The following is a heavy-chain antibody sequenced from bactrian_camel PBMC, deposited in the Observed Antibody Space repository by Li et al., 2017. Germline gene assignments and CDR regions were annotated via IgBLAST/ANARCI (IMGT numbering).Heavy chain of an antibody. CDR1: GNTYSATY. D-gene: IGHD4*01. Sequence: HVQLVESGGGSVQTGSSLTLPCIESGNTYSATYTGWFRQSPGKQREGVAGIESDGSTSYADSVKGRFTISQDHAKRTLDLQMNDLQPDDTAMYYCATMRAGNFCSRVNLLRFGYRGQGTQVTVS. CDR2: IESDGST. CDR3: ATMRAGNFCSRVNLLRFGY. V-gene: IGHV3S53*01. J-gene: IGHJ6*01.